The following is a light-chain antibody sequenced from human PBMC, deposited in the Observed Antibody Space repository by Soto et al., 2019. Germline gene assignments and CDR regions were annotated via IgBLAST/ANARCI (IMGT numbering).Light chain of an antibody. CDR3: QQYNSYSPT. Sequence: DIQMTQSPSTLSASVGDRVTITCRASQTISTWLAWYQQKAGKAPKVLIYKASSLQIGVPSRFSGSGSGTEFTLTISSLQPDDSATYYCQQYNSYSPTFGQGTKVDIK. CDR1: QTISTW. CDR2: KAS. J-gene: IGKJ1*01. V-gene: IGKV1-5*03.